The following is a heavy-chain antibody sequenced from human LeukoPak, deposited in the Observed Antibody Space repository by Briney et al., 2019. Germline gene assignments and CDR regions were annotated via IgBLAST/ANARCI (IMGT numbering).Heavy chain of an antibody. J-gene: IGHJ4*02. CDR2: IKQDGSEK. CDR3: ARWGGGLDY. Sequence: GGSLRLSCAASGFTFSSYWMSWVRQAPGKRLEWVANIKQDGSEKYYVDSVKGRFTISRDNAKNSLYLHVDSLRVEDTAVYYCARWGGGLDYWGQGTLVTVSS. V-gene: IGHV3-7*04. CDR1: GFTFSSYW. D-gene: IGHD3-16*01.